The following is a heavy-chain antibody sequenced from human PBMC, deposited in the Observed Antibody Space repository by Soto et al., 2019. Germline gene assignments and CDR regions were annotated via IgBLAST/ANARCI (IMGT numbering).Heavy chain of an antibody. Sequence: GGSLRLSCAASGFTFSPYTMHWVRQTPGKRLEWVAVISYDGSDKNYADSVRGRFTISRDNSKNTLFLQMNSLRAEDTALYYCARGGGFCGADCYKGGIDYWGQGXLVTVYS. CDR3: ARGGGFCGADCYKGGIDY. CDR1: GFTFSPYT. D-gene: IGHD2-21*02. CDR2: ISYDGSDK. J-gene: IGHJ4*02. V-gene: IGHV3-30-3*01.